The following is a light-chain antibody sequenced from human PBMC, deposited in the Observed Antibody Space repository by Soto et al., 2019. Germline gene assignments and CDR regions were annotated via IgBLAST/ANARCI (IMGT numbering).Light chain of an antibody. J-gene: IGKJ2*01. CDR3: HQYDTWPS. V-gene: IGKV3-20*01. Sequence: EIVLTQSPGTLSLSPGERATLSCRASQSVSSSYLAWYQQKPGQAPRLLISGASSRATGIPVRFSGSGSGTEFTLTISGLQSEDFAVYYCHQYDTWPSFGQGTKLQIK. CDR2: GAS. CDR1: QSVSSSY.